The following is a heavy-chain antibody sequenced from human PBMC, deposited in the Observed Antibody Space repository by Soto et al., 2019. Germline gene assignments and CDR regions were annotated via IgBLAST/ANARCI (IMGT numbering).Heavy chain of an antibody. CDR3: ARDLTGDHFFPGDY. J-gene: IGHJ4*02. CDR1: GFTFSSYW. D-gene: IGHD7-27*01. CDR2: IKQDGSEK. Sequence: GGSLRLSCGASGFTFSSYWMSWVRQAPGKGLEWGANIKQDGSEKYYVDSVKGRFTISRDNAKNSLYLQMNSLRAEDTAMYYCARDLTGDHFFPGDYWGQGTLVTVSS. V-gene: IGHV3-7*01.